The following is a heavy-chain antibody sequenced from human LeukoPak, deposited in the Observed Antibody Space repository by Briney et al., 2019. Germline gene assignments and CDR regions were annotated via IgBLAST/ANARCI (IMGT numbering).Heavy chain of an antibody. J-gene: IGHJ4*02. Sequence: GGSLRLSCLTSGFTFSSYAVSWVRQAPGKGLEWVSAITHNGGSTYYADSVKGRFTISRDNSKNTLYLQMNSLRAEDTAIYYCTRVGYIDEGIDYWGQGTLVTVSS. CDR2: ITHNGGST. CDR3: TRVGYIDEGIDY. D-gene: IGHD5-24*01. V-gene: IGHV3-23*01. CDR1: GFTFSSYA.